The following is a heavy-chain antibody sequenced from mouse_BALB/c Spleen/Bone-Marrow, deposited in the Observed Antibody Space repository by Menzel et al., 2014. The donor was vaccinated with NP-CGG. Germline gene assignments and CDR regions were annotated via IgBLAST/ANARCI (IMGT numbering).Heavy chain of an antibody. CDR2: INPDSDTI. D-gene: IGHD2-10*02. CDR1: GFDFSRYW. Sequence: EVQVVESGGGLVQPGGSLKLSCAASGFDFSRYWMNWVRQAPGNGLEWIGQINPDSDTINYTPSLKDKFIISRDNAKNTLYLQMSKVRSEDTALYYCARAKYGNPWFAYRGQGTLVTVSA. J-gene: IGHJ3*01. V-gene: IGHV4-1*02. CDR3: ARAKYGNPWFAY.